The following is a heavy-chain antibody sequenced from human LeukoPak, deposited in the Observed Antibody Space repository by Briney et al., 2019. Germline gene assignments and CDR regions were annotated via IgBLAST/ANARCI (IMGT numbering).Heavy chain of an antibody. Sequence: SETLSLTCTVSLDSTTSNFWSWVRQPPGKGPEWIGEIHRSGSPNYNPSLQSRVTISIDRSRNQIVLELSSVTAADTAVYYCAREILGGFNPGAYWGQGTLVTVSS. V-gene: IGHV4-4*02. CDR1: LDSTTSNF. D-gene: IGHD1-14*01. J-gene: IGHJ4*02. CDR2: IHRSGSP. CDR3: AREILGGFNPGAY.